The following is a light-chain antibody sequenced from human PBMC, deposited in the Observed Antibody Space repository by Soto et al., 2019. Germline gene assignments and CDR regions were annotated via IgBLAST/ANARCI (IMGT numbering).Light chain of an antibody. CDR1: SSDVGAYNY. J-gene: IGLJ1*01. V-gene: IGLV2-8*01. CDR3: SSHGGSNNFYV. CDR2: EVS. Sequence: QSVLTQPPSASGSPGQSVTISCTGTSSDVGAYNYVSWYQQHPGKAPKLMIHEVSKRPSGVPDRFSASKSGNTASLTVSGLQAEDEADYYCSSHGGSNNFYVLGNGTKVT.